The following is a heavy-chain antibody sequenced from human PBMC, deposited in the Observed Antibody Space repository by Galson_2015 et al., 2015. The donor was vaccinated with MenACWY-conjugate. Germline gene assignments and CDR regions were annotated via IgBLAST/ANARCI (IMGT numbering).Heavy chain of an antibody. J-gene: IGHJ4*02. CDR1: GFTFRNYW. D-gene: IGHD5-18*01. Sequence: SLRLSCAASGFTFRNYWMSWVRQAPGKGLEWVANIKHAGTEKHYVDSVKGRFTISRDDTKNSLYLQMNSLRAEDTAVYYCAAGYTYGYMFDFWGQGTLVTVSS. CDR3: AAGYTYGYMFDF. V-gene: IGHV3-7*03. CDR2: IKHAGTEK.